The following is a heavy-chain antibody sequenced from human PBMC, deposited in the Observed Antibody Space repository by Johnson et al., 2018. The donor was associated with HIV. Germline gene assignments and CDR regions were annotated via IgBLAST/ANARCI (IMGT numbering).Heavy chain of an antibody. J-gene: IGHJ3*01. V-gene: IGHV3-74*02. D-gene: IGHD3-10*01. CDR1: GFTFSRYW. Sequence: EVQLVESGGGLVQPGGSLRLSCAASGFTFSRYWMDWVRQAPGKGLVWVSRIKSDGSSTAYADSVKDRFTISRDNAKNTLYLQMNSLRGEDTALHYCARGFVRISMVLGADAFDLWGQGTMVNVSS. CDR2: IKSDGSST. CDR3: ARGFVRISMVLGADAFDL.